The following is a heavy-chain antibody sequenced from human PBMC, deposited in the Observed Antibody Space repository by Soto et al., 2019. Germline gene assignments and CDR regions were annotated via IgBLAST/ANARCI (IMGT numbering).Heavy chain of an antibody. D-gene: IGHD3-3*01. CDR1: GFTFSSYS. J-gene: IGHJ4*02. CDR3: ASGVFGLVSPVIGGY. Sequence: EVQVVESGGGLVKPGGSLTLSCAASGFTFSSYSMNWVRQAPGKGLEWVSSISRTSNYIYYTDPVKGRFTISKDNAKNSIYLQMNSLRAEDTATYYCASGVFGLVSPVIGGYWGQGTLVTVSS. V-gene: IGHV3-21*01. CDR2: ISRTSNYI.